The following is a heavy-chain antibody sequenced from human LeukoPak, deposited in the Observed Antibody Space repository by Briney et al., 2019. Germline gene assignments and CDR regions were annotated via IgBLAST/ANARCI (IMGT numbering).Heavy chain of an antibody. Sequence: ASVKVSCKTSGYTFTDYGISWVRQAPGQGLEWMGWISVYNVNTNYAQKFQGRVTMTRDTSTNTVYMELMSLTSDDTAVYFCARDEIFGVGTHFDYWGQGTLVIVSS. J-gene: IGHJ4*02. CDR1: GYTFTDYG. CDR3: ARDEIFGVGTHFDY. D-gene: IGHD3-3*01. V-gene: IGHV1-18*01. CDR2: ISVYNVNT.